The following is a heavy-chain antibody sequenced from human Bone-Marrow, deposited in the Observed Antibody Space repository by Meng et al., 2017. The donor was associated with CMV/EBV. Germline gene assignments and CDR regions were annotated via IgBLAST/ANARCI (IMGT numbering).Heavy chain of an antibody. V-gene: IGHV1-2*02. CDR1: GHTFSTLG. J-gene: IGHJ2*01. CDR3: ASQLSGSHHWYFDL. CDR2: INPNSGGT. D-gene: IGHD1-26*01. Sequence: QVQLVQSGAEVKKPGASVKVSCKTSGHTFSTLGITWVRQAPGQGLEWMGWINPNSGGTNYAQKFQGRVTMTRDTSISTAYMELSRLRSDDTAVYYCASQLSGSHHWYFDLWGRGTLVTVSS.